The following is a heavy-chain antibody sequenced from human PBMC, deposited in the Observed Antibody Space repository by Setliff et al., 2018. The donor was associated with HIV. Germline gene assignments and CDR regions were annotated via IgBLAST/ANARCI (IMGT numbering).Heavy chain of an antibody. V-gene: IGHV3-48*01. CDR1: GFTFSRYA. D-gene: IGHD2-2*01. CDR3: ARRAYCSSTTCFDF. CDR2: ISAGSSLI. J-gene: IGHJ4*02. Sequence: GGSLRLSCAASGFTFSRYAMTWVRQAPGKGLEWVAYISAGSSLIYYVESVKGRFTISRDNAKNSLYLQMTSLRAEDTAVYYCARRAYCSSTTCFDFWGQGTLVTVSS.